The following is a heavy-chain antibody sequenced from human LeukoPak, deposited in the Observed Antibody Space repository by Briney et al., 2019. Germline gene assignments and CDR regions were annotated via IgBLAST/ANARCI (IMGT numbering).Heavy chain of an antibody. CDR2: ISSNGGST. CDR1: GFTFSSYA. D-gene: IGHD6-13*01. CDR3: VKDKQQLVLGYFDY. V-gene: IGHV3-64D*06. J-gene: IGHJ4*02. Sequence: GGSLRLSCSASGFTFSSYAMHWVRQAPGKGLGYVSAISSNGGSTYYADSVKGRFTISRDNSRNTLYLQMSSLRAEDTAVYYCVKDKQQLVLGYFDYWGQGTLVTVSS.